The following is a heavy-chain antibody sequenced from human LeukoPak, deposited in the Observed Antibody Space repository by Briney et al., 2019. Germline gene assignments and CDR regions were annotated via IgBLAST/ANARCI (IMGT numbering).Heavy chain of an antibody. V-gene: IGHV3-23*01. Sequence: PGGSLRLSCAASGFTFNNYAMTWVRQAPGKGLEWVSTIGGGPVYYADSVKDRFTISRDNSKNTLYLQMNSLRAEDTAVYYCAKDMQLATFDYWGQGTLVTVSS. CDR2: IGGGPV. CDR3: AKDMQLATFDY. J-gene: IGHJ4*02. CDR1: GFTFNNYA. D-gene: IGHD6-13*01.